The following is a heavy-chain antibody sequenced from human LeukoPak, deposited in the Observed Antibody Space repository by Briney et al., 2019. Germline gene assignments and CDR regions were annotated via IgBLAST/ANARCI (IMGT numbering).Heavy chain of an antibody. CDR1: GFTFSSSA. V-gene: IGHV3-23*01. D-gene: IGHD2-15*01. Sequence: GGSLRLSCAASGFTFSSSAMSWVRQAPGKGLEWFSAISNNGGYTYYADSVQGRFTISRDNSKSTLCLQMNSLRAEDTAVYYCAKQLGYCSDGSCYFPYWGQGTLVTVSS. CDR3: AKQLGYCSDGSCYFPY. J-gene: IGHJ4*02. CDR2: ISNNGGYT.